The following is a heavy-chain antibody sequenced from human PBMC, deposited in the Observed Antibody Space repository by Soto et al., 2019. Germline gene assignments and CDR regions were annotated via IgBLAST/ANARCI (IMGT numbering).Heavy chain of an antibody. V-gene: IGHV1-18*01. CDR2: VSGYNGNT. CDR3: ARAGELPYYYYGMDV. D-gene: IGHD1-7*01. Sequence: QVQLVQSGGEVKKPGASVKVSCKASGYTFTTSGVSWVRQAPGQGLEWMGWVSGYNGNTKYEEKFHARGTMTTDTSTSTAYLELRRLTTDDTPAYYFARAGELPYYYYGMDVWGQGTTVIVSS. J-gene: IGHJ6*02. CDR1: GYTFTTSG.